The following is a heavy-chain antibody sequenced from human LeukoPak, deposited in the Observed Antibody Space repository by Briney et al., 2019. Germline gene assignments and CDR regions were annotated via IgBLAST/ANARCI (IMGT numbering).Heavy chain of an antibody. CDR1: GFTFDDSA. CDR2: ISWNSGTI. CDR3: AKVRGYSYGYFDY. D-gene: IGHD5-18*01. J-gene: IGHJ4*02. V-gene: IGHV3-9*01. Sequence: SGRSLRLSCAASGFTFDDSAMHWVRQPPGKGLEWDSGISWNSGTIDYADSVKGRFTISRDNAKNSLYLQMNSLRAEDTALYYCAKVRGYSYGYFDYWGQGTLVTVSS.